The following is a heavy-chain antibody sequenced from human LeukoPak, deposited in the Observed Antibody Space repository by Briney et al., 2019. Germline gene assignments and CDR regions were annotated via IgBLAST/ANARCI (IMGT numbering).Heavy chain of an antibody. J-gene: IGHJ6*03. CDR2: IYYSGST. V-gene: IGHV4-59*01. D-gene: IGHD1-1*01. Sequence: SSETLSLTCTVSGGSISSYYWSWIRQPPGKGLEWIGYIYYSGSTNYNPSLKSRVTISVDTSRNQFSLKLSSVTAADTAVYYCARETTGSYYHYYYMDVWGKGTPVTVSS. CDR1: GGSISSYY. CDR3: ARETTGSYYHYYYMDV.